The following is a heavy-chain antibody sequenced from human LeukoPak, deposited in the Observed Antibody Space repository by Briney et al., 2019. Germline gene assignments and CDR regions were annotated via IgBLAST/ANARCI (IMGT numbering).Heavy chain of an antibody. D-gene: IGHD2-15*01. CDR2: INHSGST. V-gene: IGHV4-34*01. J-gene: IGHJ4*02. Sequence: SETLSLTCAVYGGSFSGYYWSWIRQPPGKGLEWIGEINHSGSTNYNPSLKSRGTISVDTSKNQFSLKLRSVTAADTAVYYCARGLHCSGGSCYSADYWGQGTLVTVSS. CDR3: ARGLHCSGGSCYSADY. CDR1: GGSFSGYY.